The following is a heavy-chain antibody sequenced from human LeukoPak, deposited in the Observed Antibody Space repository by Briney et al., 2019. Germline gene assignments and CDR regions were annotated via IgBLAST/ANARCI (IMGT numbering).Heavy chain of an antibody. J-gene: IGHJ4*02. CDR1: GYTFTSYG. CDR3: ARAYDFWSGYYRADFDY. Sequence: ASVKVSCKASGYTFTSYGISWVRQAPGQGLEWMGWISAYNGNTNYAQKLQGRVTMTTDTSTSTAYMELRSLRSDDTAVYYCARAYDFWSGYYRADFDYWGQGTLVTVSS. D-gene: IGHD3-3*01. CDR2: ISAYNGNT. V-gene: IGHV1-18*01.